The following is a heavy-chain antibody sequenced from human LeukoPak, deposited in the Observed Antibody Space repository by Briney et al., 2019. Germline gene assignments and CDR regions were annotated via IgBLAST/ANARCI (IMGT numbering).Heavy chain of an antibody. J-gene: IGHJ4*02. CDR1: GGSISNYH. Sequence: PSETLSLTCTVSGGSISNYHWGWIRQPPGKGLEWIGYIFYSGRTNDNPSLKSRVTISVDTSKNQFSLNLSSATAADTAIYYCARANSRWEPYFEYWGQGTLVTVSS. CDR3: ARANSRWEPYFEY. V-gene: IGHV4-59*01. CDR2: IFYSGRT. D-gene: IGHD1-26*01.